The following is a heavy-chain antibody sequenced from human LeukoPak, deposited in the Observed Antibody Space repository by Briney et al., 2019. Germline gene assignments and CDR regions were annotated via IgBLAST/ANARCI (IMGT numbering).Heavy chain of an antibody. CDR3: ATYRQVLLPFES. V-gene: IGHV3-23*01. CDR2: SSGSGGST. D-gene: IGHD2-8*02. J-gene: IGHJ4*02. CDR1: GFTFSGFG. Sequence: PGGSLRLSCAASGFTFSGFGMSWVRQAPGKGREGVSASSGSGGSTYYAHSVKGRVTISRDNSKSTLSLQMNSLRAEDTAIYYCATYRQVLLPFESWGQGTLVTVSS.